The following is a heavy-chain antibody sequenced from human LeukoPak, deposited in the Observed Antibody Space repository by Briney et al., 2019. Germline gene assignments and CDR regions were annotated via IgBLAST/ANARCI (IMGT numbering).Heavy chain of an antibody. D-gene: IGHD2-2*01. CDR3: ARDLGPVPAATLYDAFDI. CDR2: ISAYNGNT. Sequence: GAGPTLSNPKSDYPLTSNGISSLRQPPHQKIKWMGWISAYNGNTNYAQKLQGRVTMTTDTSTSTAYMELRSLRSDDTAVYYCARDLGPVPAATLYDAFDIWGQGTMVTVSS. V-gene: IGHV1-18*01. J-gene: IGHJ3*02. CDR1: DYPLTSNG.